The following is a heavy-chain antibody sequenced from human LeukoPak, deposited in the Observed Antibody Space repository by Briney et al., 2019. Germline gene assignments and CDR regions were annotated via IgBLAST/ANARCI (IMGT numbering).Heavy chain of an antibody. J-gene: IGHJ5*02. CDR2: ISSSSSYV. Sequence: GGSLRLSCAASGFTFSSYSMNWIRQAPGKGLEWVSSISSSSSYVYYADSVKGRFTISRDNAKNSLYLQMNSLRAEDTAVYYCARDDYATFDPWGQGTLVTVSS. V-gene: IGHV3-21*01. D-gene: IGHD4-17*01. CDR3: ARDDYATFDP. CDR1: GFTFSSYS.